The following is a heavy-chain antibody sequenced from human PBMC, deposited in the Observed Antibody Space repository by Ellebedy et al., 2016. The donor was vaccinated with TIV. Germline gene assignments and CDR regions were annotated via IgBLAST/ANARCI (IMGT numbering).Heavy chain of an antibody. D-gene: IGHD4-17*01. V-gene: IGHV4-34*01. J-gene: IGHJ4*02. CDR1: GGSFSGYY. CDR2: INHSGST. CDR3: ATRGHYGDYVEPRDY. Sequence: MPSETLSLTCAVYGGSFSGYYWSWIRQPPGKGLEWIGEINHSGSTNYNPSLKSRVTISVDTSKNQFSLKLSSVTAADTAVYYCATRGHYGDYVEPRDYWGQGTLVTVSS.